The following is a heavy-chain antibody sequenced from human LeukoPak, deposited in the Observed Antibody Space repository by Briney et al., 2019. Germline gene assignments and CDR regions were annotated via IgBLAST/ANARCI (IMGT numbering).Heavy chain of an antibody. CDR1: GGSISSYY. D-gene: IGHD2-2*01. Sequence: SETLSLTCTVSGGSISSYYWSWIRQPPGKGLEWIGYIYYSGSTSYNPSLRSRVTISVDTSKNQFSLKVSSVTAADTAVYYCARDEWRGVVEPAASWGQGTLVTVSS. J-gene: IGHJ4*02. V-gene: IGHV4-59*01. CDR2: IYYSGST. CDR3: ARDEWRGVVEPAAS.